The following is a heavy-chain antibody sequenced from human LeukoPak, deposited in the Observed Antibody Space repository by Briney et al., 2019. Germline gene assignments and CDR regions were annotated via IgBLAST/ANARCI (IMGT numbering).Heavy chain of an antibody. V-gene: IGHV4-39*07. CDR2: IYYSGST. Sequence: SETLSLTCTVSGGSISSSSYYWGWIRQPPGKGLEWIGSIYYSGSTYYNPSLKSRVTISVDTSKNQFSLKLSSVTAADTAVYYCASGDKDYFDYWGQGTLVTVSS. CDR1: GGSISSSSYY. CDR3: ASGDKDYFDY. J-gene: IGHJ4*02. D-gene: IGHD3-9*01.